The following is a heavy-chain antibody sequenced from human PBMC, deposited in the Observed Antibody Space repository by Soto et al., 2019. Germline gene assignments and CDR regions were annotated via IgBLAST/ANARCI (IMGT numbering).Heavy chain of an antibody. CDR3: ARAAVTVPPYFDY. J-gene: IGHJ4*02. Sequence: SETLSLTCTVSGGSISSYYWSWIRQPPGKGLEWIGYIYYSGSTNYNPSLKSRVTISVDTSKNQFSLNLSSVTAADTAVYYCARAAVTVPPYFDYWGQGTLVTVSS. V-gene: IGHV4-59*01. CDR2: IYYSGST. CDR1: GGSISSYY. D-gene: IGHD4-4*01.